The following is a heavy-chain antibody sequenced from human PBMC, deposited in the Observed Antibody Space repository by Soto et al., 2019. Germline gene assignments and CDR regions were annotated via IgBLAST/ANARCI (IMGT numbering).Heavy chain of an antibody. CDR1: GFIFSNYG. CDR3: AKGTRRDGYSN. Sequence: PGGSLRLSCAASGFIFSNYGMVWVRRAPGKGLEWVTSTSGRGVTTYYADSVKGRFTISRDNSKNTVYLQMNSLRAEDTAVYYCAKGTRRDGYSNWGQGTLVTASS. V-gene: IGHV3-23*01. CDR2: TSGRGVTT. J-gene: IGHJ4*02. D-gene: IGHD4-4*01.